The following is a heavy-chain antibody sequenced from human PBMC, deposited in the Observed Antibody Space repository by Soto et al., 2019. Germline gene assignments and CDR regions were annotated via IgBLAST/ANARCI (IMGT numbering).Heavy chain of an antibody. V-gene: IGHV3-9*01. J-gene: IGHJ6*03. Sequence: GGSLRLSCAASGFTFDDYAMHWVRQAPGKGLEWVSGISWNSGSIGYADSVKGRFTISRDNAKNSLYLQMNSLRAEDTALYYCAKVGTITIFGVPQRNYYYSYMDVWGKGTTVTVSS. D-gene: IGHD3-3*01. CDR1: GFTFDDYA. CDR3: AKVGTITIFGVPQRNYYYSYMDV. CDR2: ISWNSGSI.